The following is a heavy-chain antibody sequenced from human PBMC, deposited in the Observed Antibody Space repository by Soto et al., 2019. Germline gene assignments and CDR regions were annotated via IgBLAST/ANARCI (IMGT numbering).Heavy chain of an antibody. J-gene: IGHJ5*02. D-gene: IGHD2-15*01. V-gene: IGHV4-59*12. CDR1: GGSISSYY. Sequence: SETLSLTCTVSGGSISSYYWSWIRQPPGKGLEWIGYIYYSGSTNYNPSLKSRVTISVDTSKNQFSLKLSSVTAADTAVYYCARLGYCSGGSCYSPFPDKDNWFDPWGQGTLVTVSS. CDR2: IYYSGST. CDR3: ARLGYCSGGSCYSPFPDKDNWFDP.